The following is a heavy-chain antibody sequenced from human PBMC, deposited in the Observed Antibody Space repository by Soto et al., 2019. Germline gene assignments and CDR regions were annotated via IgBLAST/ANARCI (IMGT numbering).Heavy chain of an antibody. J-gene: IGHJ5*02. D-gene: IGHD4-4*01. V-gene: IGHV3-11*01. CDR3: ARGAFTGWFDP. CDR2: ITSSGSPI. CDR1: GFTFSDYY. Sequence: GTLLLTCAASGFTFSDYYMSWIRQAPGKGLECVSYITSSGSPIYYADSVKGRFTISRDNAKNSLYLQMNSLRAEDTAVYYCARGAFTGWFDPWGQGTLVTVS.